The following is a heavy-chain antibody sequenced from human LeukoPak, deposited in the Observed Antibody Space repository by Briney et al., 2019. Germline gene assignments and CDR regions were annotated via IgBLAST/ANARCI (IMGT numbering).Heavy chain of an antibody. V-gene: IGHV1-2*02. D-gene: IGHD3-3*01. CDR2: INPNSGGT. Sequence: ASVKVSCKASGYTFTGYYMHWVRQAPGQGLEWMGWINPNSGGTNYAQKFQGRVTMTRDTSINTAYMELSRLRSDDTAVYYCARGSDDFWSGYSPSYWGQGTLVTVSS. CDR1: GYTFTGYY. J-gene: IGHJ4*02. CDR3: ARGSDDFWSGYSPSY.